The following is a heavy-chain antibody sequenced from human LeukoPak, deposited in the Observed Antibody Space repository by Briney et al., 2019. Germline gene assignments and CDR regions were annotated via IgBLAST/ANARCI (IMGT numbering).Heavy chain of an antibody. V-gene: IGHV1-18*01. CDR1: GYTFTSYG. Sequence: ASVKVSCKASGYTFTSYGISWVRQAPGQGLEWMGWISAYNGNTNYAQKLQGRVTMATGTSTSTAYMELRSLRSDDTAVYYCAREYCSSTSCMKTPYYYYGMDVWGQGTTVTVSS. D-gene: IGHD2-2*01. J-gene: IGHJ6*02. CDR2: ISAYNGNT. CDR3: AREYCSSTSCMKTPYYYYGMDV.